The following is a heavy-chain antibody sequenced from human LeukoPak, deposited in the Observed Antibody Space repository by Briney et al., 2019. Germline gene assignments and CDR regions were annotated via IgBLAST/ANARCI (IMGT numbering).Heavy chain of an antibody. CDR3: ARIRYGYDY. CDR2: ISSSSSTI. D-gene: IGHD5-18*01. Sequence: GGSLRLSCAASGFTFSSYSMNWVRQAPGKGLEWVSYISSSSSTIYYADSVKGRFTISRDNAKNSLYLQMNSLRAEDTAVYYCARIRYGYDYWGQGTLVTVSS. V-gene: IGHV3-48*04. J-gene: IGHJ4*02. CDR1: GFTFSSYS.